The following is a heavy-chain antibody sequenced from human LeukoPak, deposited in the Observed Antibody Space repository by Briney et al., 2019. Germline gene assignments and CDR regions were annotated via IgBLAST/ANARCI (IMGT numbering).Heavy chain of an antibody. V-gene: IGHV4-39*07. CDR1: GGSISSSSYY. J-gene: IGHJ4*02. CDR3: ARGLITDYYDSSGYRGY. Sequence: SETLSLTCTVSGGSISSSSYYWGWIRQPPGKGLEWIGSIYYGGSTYYNPSLKSRVTISVDTSKNQFSLKLSSVTAADTAVYYCARGLITDYYDSSGYRGYWGQGTLVTVSS. CDR2: IYYGGST. D-gene: IGHD3-22*01.